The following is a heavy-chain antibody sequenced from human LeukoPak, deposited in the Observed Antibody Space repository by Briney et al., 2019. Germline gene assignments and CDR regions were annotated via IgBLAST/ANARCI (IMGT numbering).Heavy chain of an antibody. J-gene: IGHJ4*02. Sequence: PGGTLRLSCAASGFIFSSYGMNWVRHAPGKGLELVSGISGSGGSTYYADSVKGRFTISRDNSKNTLYLQMKSLRAEDTAVYYCAFLRAEGGIRYFDWSTWQWGQGTLVTVSS. CDR2: ISGSGGST. CDR1: GFIFSSYG. V-gene: IGHV3-23*01. CDR3: AFLRAEGGIRYFDWSTWQ. D-gene: IGHD3-9*01.